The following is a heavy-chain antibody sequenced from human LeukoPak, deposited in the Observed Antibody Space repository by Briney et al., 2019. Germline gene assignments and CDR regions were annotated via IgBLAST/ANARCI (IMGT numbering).Heavy chain of an antibody. D-gene: IGHD3-10*01. CDR3: ARALYGEGSYPGFDS. CDR2: IYSSRNI. CDR1: GGYSTNYQ. V-gene: IGHV4-59*12. J-gene: IGHJ5*01. Sequence: SETLSLTCSVSGGYSTNYQWSWLRQSPEKGLEWIGYIYSSRNINYNSSLKSRVTISVDTSKNQFSLKLSSVTAADTAVYYCARALYGEGSYPGFDSWGQGILVIVSS.